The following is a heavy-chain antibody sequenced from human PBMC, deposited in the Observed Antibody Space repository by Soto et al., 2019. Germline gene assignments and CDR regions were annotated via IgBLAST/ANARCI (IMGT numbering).Heavy chain of an antibody. V-gene: IGHV4-30-4*08. CDR1: GACISNANYY. D-gene: IGHD4-17*01. Sequence: QVQLQQSGPGLVKPSQTLSLICTVSGACISNANYYWGWIRQPPGKALEWIGNINYSGTTYLNPSLGSRGTVSVDNGNEQLSLGLSSATAADTALYFCARDNRDFGEYEVYGVDAFELWGQGTMVTVSP. CDR2: INYSGTT. CDR3: ARDNRDFGEYEVYGVDAFEL. J-gene: IGHJ3*01.